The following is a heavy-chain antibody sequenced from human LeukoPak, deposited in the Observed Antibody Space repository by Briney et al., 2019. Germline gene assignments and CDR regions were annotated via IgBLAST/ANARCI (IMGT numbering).Heavy chain of an antibody. D-gene: IGHD5-18*01. CDR3: ARSGVYSYGADAFDI. CDR1: GYSFTSYW. Sequence: GESLKISCKGSGYSFTSYWIGWVRQMPGKGLEWMGIIYLGDSDTRYSPSFQGQVTISADKSISTAYLQWSSLKASDTAMYYCARSGVYSYGADAFDIWGQGTMVTVSS. J-gene: IGHJ3*02. V-gene: IGHV5-51*01. CDR2: IYLGDSDT.